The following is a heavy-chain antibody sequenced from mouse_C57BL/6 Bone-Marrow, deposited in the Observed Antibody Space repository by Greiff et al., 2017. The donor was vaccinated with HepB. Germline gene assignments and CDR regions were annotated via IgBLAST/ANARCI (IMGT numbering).Heavy chain of an antibody. CDR2: IWRGGST. J-gene: IGHJ4*01. CDR3: AKKGGLRYAMDY. CDR1: GFSLTSYG. D-gene: IGHD2-4*01. V-gene: IGHV2-5*01. Sequence: VKLVESGPGLVQPSQRLSITCTVSGFSLTSYGVHWVRQSPGKGLEWLGVIWRGGSTDYNAAFMSRLSITKDNSKSHVFFKMNSLQADDTAIYYCAKKGGLRYAMDYWGQGTSVTVSS.